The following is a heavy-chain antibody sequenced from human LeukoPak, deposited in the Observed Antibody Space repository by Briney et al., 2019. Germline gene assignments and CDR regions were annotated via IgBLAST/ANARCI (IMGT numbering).Heavy chain of an antibody. CDR2: IYSGGST. CDR3: ARDLRDFWSGGFDY. CDR1: GFTVSGNY. V-gene: IGHV3-53*01. J-gene: IGHJ4*02. Sequence: GGSLRLSCAASGFTVSGNYMSWVRQAPGRGLEGVSVIYSGGSTYYADSVKGRFTTSRDNSKNTLYLQMNSLRAEDTAVYCCARDLRDFWSGGFDYWGQGTLVTVSS. D-gene: IGHD3-3*01.